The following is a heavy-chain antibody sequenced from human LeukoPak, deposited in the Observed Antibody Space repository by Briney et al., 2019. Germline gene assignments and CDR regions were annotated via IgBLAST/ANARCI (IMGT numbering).Heavy chain of an antibody. CDR1: GFTFSSYE. D-gene: IGHD1-7*01. CDR3: ARARTTINDY. Sequence: GGSLRLSCAASGFTFSSYEMNWVRQAPGKGLEWVSYISSSGSTIYYADSVKGRFTISRDNAKNSLYLQMNSLRAEDTAVYYCARARTTINDYWGQGTLVTVSS. CDR2: ISSSGSTI. J-gene: IGHJ4*02. V-gene: IGHV3-48*03.